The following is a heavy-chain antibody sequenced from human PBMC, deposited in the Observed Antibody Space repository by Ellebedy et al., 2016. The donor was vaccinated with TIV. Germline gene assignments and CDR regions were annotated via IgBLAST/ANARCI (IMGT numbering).Heavy chain of an antibody. CDR1: GFTFSSYA. J-gene: IGHJ4*02. Sequence: GESLKISCAASGFTFSSYAMSWVRQAPGKGLEGVSTISTTGSRTYYADSVEGRFIISRDNSKKTLYLQMNSLRAEDTAANYCAKGREGGSDSSAPRYYFDYWGLGTLVTVSS. CDR2: ISTTGSRT. CDR3: AKGREGGSDSSAPRYYFDY. D-gene: IGHD3-22*01. V-gene: IGHV3-23*01.